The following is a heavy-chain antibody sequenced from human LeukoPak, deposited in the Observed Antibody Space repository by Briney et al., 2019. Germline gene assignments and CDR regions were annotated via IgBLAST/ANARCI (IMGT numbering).Heavy chain of an antibody. CDR1: GFTFSDYW. Sequence: PGGSLRLSCVASGFTFSDYWMTWVRQAPGKGLEWVANIKQDGSDKKYVDSVKGRFTISRDNAKNSLYLQMDSLRDEDTAVYYCARGGGDYWDQGTLVTVTS. J-gene: IGHJ4*02. CDR2: IKQDGSDK. V-gene: IGHV3-7*01. CDR3: ARGGGDY. D-gene: IGHD1-26*01.